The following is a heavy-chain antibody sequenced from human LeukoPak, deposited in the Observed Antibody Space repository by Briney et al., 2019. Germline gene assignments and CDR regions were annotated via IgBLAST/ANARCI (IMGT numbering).Heavy chain of an antibody. CDR3: ARDCGEYSSSPDYYYYGMDV. Sequence: ASVKVSCKASGYTFTGYYMHWVRQAPGQGLEWMGWINPNSGGTNYAQKFQGWVTMTRDTSISTAYMELSRLRSDDTAVYYCARDCGEYSSSPDYYYYGMDVWGQGTTVTVSS. CDR2: INPNSGGT. D-gene: IGHD6-6*01. CDR1: GYTFTGYY. V-gene: IGHV1-2*04. J-gene: IGHJ6*02.